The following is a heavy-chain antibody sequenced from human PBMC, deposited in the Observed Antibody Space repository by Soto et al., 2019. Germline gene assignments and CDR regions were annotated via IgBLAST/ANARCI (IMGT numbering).Heavy chain of an antibody. J-gene: IGHJ4*02. Sequence: QVQLVESGGGVVQPGRSLRLSCAASGFTFSSYGMHWVRQAPGKGLEWVAVISYDGSNKYYADSVKGRFTISRDNSKNTLYLQMNSLRAEDTAVYYCAKGVGIDYWGQGTLVTVSS. D-gene: IGHD7-27*01. CDR1: GFTFSSYG. V-gene: IGHV3-30*18. CDR3: AKGVGIDY. CDR2: ISYDGSNK.